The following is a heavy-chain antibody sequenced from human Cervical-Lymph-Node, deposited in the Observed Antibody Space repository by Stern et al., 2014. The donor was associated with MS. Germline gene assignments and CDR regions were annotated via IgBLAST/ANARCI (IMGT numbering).Heavy chain of an antibody. V-gene: IGHV4-59*01. CDR1: NGPFLTYS. Sequence: QLQLQESGPGLVKPSESLTLTCSVSNGPFLTYSWSWLRQPPGQRLQWIGDIYYSGIPSYNPSLKSRVTISLDTSQHQFSLRLNSVTAADTAIYYCARGAETSTVAPFDPWGQGTLVTVSS. D-gene: IGHD1-14*01. CDR2: IYYSGIP. CDR3: ARGAETSTVAPFDP. J-gene: IGHJ5*02.